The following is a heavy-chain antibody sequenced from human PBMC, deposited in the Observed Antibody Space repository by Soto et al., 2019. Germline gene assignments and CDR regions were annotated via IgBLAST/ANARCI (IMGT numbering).Heavy chain of an antibody. J-gene: IGHJ6*02. CDR1: GYSFTSYW. D-gene: IGHD2-2*01. CDR3: ALTRPDIVVVPAAPSYGMDV. CDR2: IDPSDSYT. Sequence: PGESLKISCKGSGYSFTSYWISWVRQMPGKGLEWMGRIDPSDSYTNYSPSFQGHVTISADKSISTAYLQWSSLKASDTAMYYYALTRPDIVVVPAAPSYGMDVWGQGTTVTVSS. V-gene: IGHV5-10-1*01.